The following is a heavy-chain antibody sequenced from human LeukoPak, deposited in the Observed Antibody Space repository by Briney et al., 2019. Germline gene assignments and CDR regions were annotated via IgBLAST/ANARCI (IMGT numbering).Heavy chain of an antibody. J-gene: IGHJ4*02. Sequence: GGSLRLSCAASGFTFRRYSMNWVRQAPGKGLEWVSSISSTSRYIYYADSVQGRFTATRDNAQNSLSLQMNSLRDDDTAVYYCARGNSDYDHDYWGQGTLVTVSS. CDR2: ISSTSRYI. CDR1: GFTFRRYS. V-gene: IGHV3-21*01. CDR3: ARGNSDYDHDY. D-gene: IGHD5-12*01.